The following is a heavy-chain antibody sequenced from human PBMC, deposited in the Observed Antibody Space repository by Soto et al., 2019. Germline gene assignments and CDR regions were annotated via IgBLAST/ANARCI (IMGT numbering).Heavy chain of an antibody. CDR3: ARQVATISYYYHALDV. J-gene: IGHJ6*02. CDR2: IYHTGST. V-gene: IGHV4-39*01. D-gene: IGHD5-12*01. Sequence: SETLSLTCTVSGGSITNNSFSWGWIRQPPGKGLEWIGTIYHTGSTHYNPSLKSRLTMSVDTSKHQFSLRLNSLTAADTAVYYCARQVATISYYYHALDVWGQGTTVTVSS. CDR1: GGSITNNSFS.